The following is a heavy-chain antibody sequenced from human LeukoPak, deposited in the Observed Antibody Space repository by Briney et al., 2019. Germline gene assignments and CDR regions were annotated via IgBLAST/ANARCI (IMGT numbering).Heavy chain of an antibody. CDR3: ARVERRAFDI. Sequence: ASVKLFCTASGYTFTSYYMHWVRQAPGQGLEWMAIINPSGGSTSYAQKFQGRVTMTRDTSTSTVYMELSSLRSEDTAVYYWARVERRAFDIWGQGTMVSVSS. V-gene: IGHV1-46*01. J-gene: IGHJ3*02. CDR1: GYTFTSYY. CDR2: INPSGGST.